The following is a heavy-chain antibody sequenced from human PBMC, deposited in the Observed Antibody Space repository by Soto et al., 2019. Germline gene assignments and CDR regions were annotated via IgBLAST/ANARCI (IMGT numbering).Heavy chain of an antibody. V-gene: IGHV4-59*01. CDR1: GDSISNYY. J-gene: IGHJ4*02. D-gene: IGHD6-13*01. CDR2: IYHSGNT. Sequence: SETLSLTCTVSGDSISNYYWSWIRQAPGKGLEWIGFIYHSGNTNYNPSLKSRVTMSIDTSKSQFSLKLNSVTAADTAVYYCARDKGIASSGPFDYWGPGTLVTVS. CDR3: ARDKGIASSGPFDY.